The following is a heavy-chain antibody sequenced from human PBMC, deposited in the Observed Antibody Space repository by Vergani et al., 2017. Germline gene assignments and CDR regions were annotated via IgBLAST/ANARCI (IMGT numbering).Heavy chain of an antibody. CDR2: IYPGDSDT. Sequence: EVQLLESGGGLVQPGGSLRLSCAASGFIFSSYWMSWVRQAPGKGLEWMGIIYPGDSDTRYSPTFQGQVTISADKSISTAYLQWSSLKASDTAMYYCARLGITRVGAFDIWDRGTMSAVSA. D-gene: IGHD1-26*01. V-gene: IGHV5-51*01. CDR3: ARLGITRVGAFDI. J-gene: IGHJ3*02. CDR1: GFIFSSYW.